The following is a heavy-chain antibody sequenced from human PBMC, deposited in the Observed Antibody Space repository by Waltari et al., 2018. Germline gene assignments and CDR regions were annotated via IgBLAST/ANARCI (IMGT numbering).Heavy chain of an antibody. V-gene: IGHV4-39*01. Sequence: ESGPGLVKPSETLSLTCTVSGGSISSSSYYWGWIRQPPGKGLEWIGSIYYSGSTYYNPSLKSRVTISVDTSKNQFSLKLSSVTAADTAVYYCARPKVAGTYWYFDLWGRGTLVTVSS. CDR3: ARPKVAGTYWYFDL. J-gene: IGHJ2*01. D-gene: IGHD6-19*01. CDR1: GGSISSSSYY. CDR2: IYYSGST.